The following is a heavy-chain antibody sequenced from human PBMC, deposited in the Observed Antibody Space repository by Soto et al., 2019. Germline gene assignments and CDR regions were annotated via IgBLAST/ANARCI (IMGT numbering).Heavy chain of an antibody. J-gene: IGHJ5*02. Sequence: QVQLVESGGGVVQPGRSLRLSCAASGFTFSSYGMHWVRQAPGKGLEWVAVISYDGSNKYYADSVKGRFTISRDNSKNTRYLQMNSLRAEDTAVYYCAKDGYDFWSDLGGWFDPWGQGTLVTVSS. CDR1: GFTFSSYG. CDR3: AKDGYDFWSDLGGWFDP. CDR2: ISYDGSNK. V-gene: IGHV3-30*18. D-gene: IGHD3-3*01.